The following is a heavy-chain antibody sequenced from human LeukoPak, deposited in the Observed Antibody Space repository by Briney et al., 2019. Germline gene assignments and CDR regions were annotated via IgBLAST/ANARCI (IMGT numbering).Heavy chain of an antibody. D-gene: IGHD3-16*01. CDR2: LYSDGNT. V-gene: IGHV3-53*01. CDR3: ARGVGPLAANTLAY. Sequence: PGGSLRLSCAASGVTVITNDMTWVRQAPGKGLEWVSVLYSDGNTKYADSVQGRFTISRDNSKNTLYLEMNSLSPDDTAVYYCARGVGPLAANTLAYWGQGTLVTVSS. J-gene: IGHJ4*02. CDR1: GVTVITND.